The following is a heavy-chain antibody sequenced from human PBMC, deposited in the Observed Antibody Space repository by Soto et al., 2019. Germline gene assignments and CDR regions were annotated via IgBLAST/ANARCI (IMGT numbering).Heavy chain of an antibody. CDR3: AKTTDGWFSAFEI. CDR1: GFVFSSYA. D-gene: IGHD6-19*01. Sequence: GGSLRLSCAPSGFVFSSYAMSWVRQAPGKGLEWVSAISGSGTTAYYADSVKGRFIFSRDNPKNTMYLQMNSLRAEDTAVYFCAKTTDGWFSAFEIWGQGTVVTVS. J-gene: IGHJ3*02. CDR2: ISGSGTTA. V-gene: IGHV3-23*01.